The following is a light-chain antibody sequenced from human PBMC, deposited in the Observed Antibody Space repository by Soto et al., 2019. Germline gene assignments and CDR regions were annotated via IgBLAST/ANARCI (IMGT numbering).Light chain of an antibody. CDR1: KLGDKY. Sequence: SYELTQPPSVSVSPGQTASITCSGDKLGDKYAFWYQQKPGQSPALVIFQNTKRPSGIPERFSGSNSGNTATLTISATQALDEADYYCQAWDSSNVVFGGGTKLTVL. CDR2: QNT. V-gene: IGLV3-1*01. CDR3: QAWDSSNVV. J-gene: IGLJ3*02.